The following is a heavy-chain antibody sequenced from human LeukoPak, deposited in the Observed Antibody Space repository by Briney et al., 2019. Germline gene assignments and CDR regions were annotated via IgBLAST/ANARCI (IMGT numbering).Heavy chain of an antibody. CDR2: ISSTGAYI. CDR3: ARVSSNPYSRGYYHFDY. J-gene: IGHJ4*02. Sequence: GGSLRLSCAASGFAFNTYTMNWVRQTPGKGLEWVSSISSTGAYIYHADSMDGRFTVSRDNARNLLYLHMNSLRAEDSAMYFCARVSSNPYSRGYYHFDYWGQGTLVSVSS. CDR1: GFAFNTYT. D-gene: IGHD6-25*01. V-gene: IGHV3-21*01.